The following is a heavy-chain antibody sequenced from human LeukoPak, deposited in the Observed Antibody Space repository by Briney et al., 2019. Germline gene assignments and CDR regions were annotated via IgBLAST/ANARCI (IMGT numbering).Heavy chain of an antibody. CDR1: GFTFSSYG. CDR2: ILSDGSKE. CDR3: ARDDDRPDNGLDY. Sequence: GSLRLSCAASGFTFSSYGMHWVRQAPGKGLEWVAVILSDGSKEFYTDSVKGRFTISRDNSKNTLYLQMNSLRAEDTAVYYCARDDDRPDNGLDYWGQGTLVTVS. V-gene: IGHV3-33*01. J-gene: IGHJ4*02. D-gene: IGHD3-22*01.